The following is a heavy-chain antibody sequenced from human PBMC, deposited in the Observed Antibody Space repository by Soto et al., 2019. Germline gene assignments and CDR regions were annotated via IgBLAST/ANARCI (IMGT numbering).Heavy chain of an antibody. CDR1: GYTFNGYY. Sequence: VASGKVSCEASGYTFNGYYMHWVRQAPGQGLEWMGWINPNSGGTNYAQNFQGWVTMTRDSSISTAYMELSRLRSDDTAVYYCGRGKSYGVFDYWGQGTLVTVSS. D-gene: IGHD5-18*01. CDR2: INPNSGGT. J-gene: IGHJ4*02. V-gene: IGHV1-2*04. CDR3: GRGKSYGVFDY.